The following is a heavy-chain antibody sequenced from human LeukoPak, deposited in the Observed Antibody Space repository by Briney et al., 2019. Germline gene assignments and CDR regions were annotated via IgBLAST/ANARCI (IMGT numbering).Heavy chain of an antibody. CDR1: GYTFTDYY. J-gene: IGHJ4*02. Sequence: ASVKVSCKASGYTFTDYYMHWVRQAPGQGLEWMGWINPNSGGTNYAQKFQGRVTMTRDTSISTAYMDLSRLRSDDTAVYYCARDRRYYDSSGYYYEPYYFDYWGQGTLVTVSS. CDR2: INPNSGGT. V-gene: IGHV1-2*02. CDR3: ARDRRYYDSSGYYYEPYYFDY. D-gene: IGHD3-22*01.